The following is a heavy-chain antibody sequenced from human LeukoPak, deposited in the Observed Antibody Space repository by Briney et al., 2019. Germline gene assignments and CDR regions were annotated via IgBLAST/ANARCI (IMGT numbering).Heavy chain of an antibody. CDR2: INPNSGGT. CDR3: ARRDYYDSSGYGFDY. Sequence: PWASVNVSCKASGYTFTGYYMHWVRQAPGQGLEGMGWINPNSGGTNYAQKFQGRVTMTRDTSISTVYMELSRLRSDDTAVYYCARRDYYDSSGYGFDYWGQGTLVTVSS. CDR1: GYTFTGYY. D-gene: IGHD3-22*01. J-gene: IGHJ4*02. V-gene: IGHV1-2*02.